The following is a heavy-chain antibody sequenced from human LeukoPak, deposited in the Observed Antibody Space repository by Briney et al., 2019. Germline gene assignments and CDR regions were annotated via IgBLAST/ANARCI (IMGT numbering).Heavy chain of an antibody. J-gene: IGHJ1*01. CDR2: IYYSGST. CDR3: ATQPDCSSTSCNAPSPAEYFQH. Sequence: SETLSLTCTVSGGSISSYYWGWIRQPPGKGLEWIGSIYYSGSTYYNPSLKSRVTISVDTSKNQFSLKLSSVTAADTAVYYCATQPDCSSTSCNAPSPAEYFQHWGQGTLVTVSS. V-gene: IGHV4-39*01. D-gene: IGHD2-2*01. CDR1: GGSISSYY.